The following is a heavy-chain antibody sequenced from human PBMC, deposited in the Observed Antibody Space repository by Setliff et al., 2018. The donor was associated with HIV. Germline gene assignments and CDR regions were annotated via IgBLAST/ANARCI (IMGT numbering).Heavy chain of an antibody. CDR3: ARDWVTRSNYYGSGSPWYFDF. J-gene: IGHJ2*01. CDR1: GDSIGDYY. D-gene: IGHD3-10*01. V-gene: IGHV4-4*07. Sequence: SETLSLTCTVSGDSIGDYYWNWIRQPAGKGLEWIGRVYASAYSNYNPSLKSRVTMSVDTSKNQFSLKLRSVNAADTAVYYCARDWVTRSNYYGSGSPWYFDFWGRGILVTVSS. CDR2: VYASAYS.